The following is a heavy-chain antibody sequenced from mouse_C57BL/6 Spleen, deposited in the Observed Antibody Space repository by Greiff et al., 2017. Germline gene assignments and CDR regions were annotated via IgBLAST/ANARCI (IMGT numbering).Heavy chain of an antibody. CDR3: ARKDDYDGGRWYFDV. J-gene: IGHJ1*03. D-gene: IGHD2-4*01. V-gene: IGHV2-2*01. CDR1: GFSLTSYG. CDR2: IWSGGST. Sequence: QVQLKESGPGLVQPSQRLSIPCTVSGFSLTSYGVPWVRQSPGKGLEWLGVIWSGGSTDYNAAFISRLSISKDNSKSQVFFKMNSLQADDTAIYYCARKDDYDGGRWYFDVWGTGTTVTVSS.